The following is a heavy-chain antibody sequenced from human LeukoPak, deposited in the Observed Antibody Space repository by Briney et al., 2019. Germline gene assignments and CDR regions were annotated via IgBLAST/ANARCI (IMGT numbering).Heavy chain of an antibody. CDR3: ARQAGYCSSTSCSLNWFDP. J-gene: IGHJ5*02. CDR2: IIPIFGTA. V-gene: IGHV1-69*13. D-gene: IGHD2-2*03. CDR1: GGTFSSYA. Sequence: SVKVSYKASGGTFSSYAISWVRQAPGQGLEWMGGIIPIFGTANYAQKFQGRVTITADESTSTAYMELSSLRSEDTAVYYCARQAGYCSSTSCSLNWFDPWGQGTLVTVSS.